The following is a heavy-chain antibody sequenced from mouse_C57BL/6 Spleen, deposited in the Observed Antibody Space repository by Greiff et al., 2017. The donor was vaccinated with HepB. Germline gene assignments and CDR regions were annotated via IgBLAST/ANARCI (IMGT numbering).Heavy chain of an antibody. Sequence: EVQRVESGGDLVKPGGSLKLSCAASGFTFSSYGMSWVRQTPDKRLEWVATISSGGSYTYYPDSVKGRFTISRDNAKNTLYLQMSSLKSEDTAMYYCARRYDYGYFDYWGQGTTLTVSS. CDR3: ARRYDYGYFDY. J-gene: IGHJ2*01. D-gene: IGHD2-4*01. V-gene: IGHV5-6*01. CDR1: GFTFSSYG. CDR2: ISSGGSYT.